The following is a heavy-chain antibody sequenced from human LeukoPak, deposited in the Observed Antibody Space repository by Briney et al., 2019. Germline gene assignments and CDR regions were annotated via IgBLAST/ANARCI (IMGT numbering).Heavy chain of an antibody. J-gene: IGHJ6*03. CDR1: GGTFSSYA. D-gene: IGHD3-3*01. CDR3: ARALSRYDFWSGYYRADYYYYYMDV. Sequence: SVKVSWKASGGTFSSYAISWVRQAPGQGLEWMGGIIPIFGTANYAQKFQGRVTITTDESTSTAYMELSSLRSEDTAVYYCARALSRYDFWSGYYRADYYYYYMDVWGKGTTVTVSS. CDR2: IIPIFGTA. V-gene: IGHV1-69*05.